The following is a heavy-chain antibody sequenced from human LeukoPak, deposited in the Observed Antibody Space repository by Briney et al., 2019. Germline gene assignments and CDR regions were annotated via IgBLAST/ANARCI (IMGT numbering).Heavy chain of an antibody. Sequence: SQTLSLTCTVSGGSISSGSYFWSWIRQPPGKGLEWIGEINHSGSTNYNPSLKSRVTISVDTSKNQFSLKLNSVTAADTAVYYCAPPLGYCNSVSCYWAFWYWGQGTLVTVSS. D-gene: IGHD2-2*01. CDR1: GGSISSGSYF. V-gene: IGHV4-39*07. CDR3: APPLGYCNSVSCYWAFWY. CDR2: INHSGST. J-gene: IGHJ4*02.